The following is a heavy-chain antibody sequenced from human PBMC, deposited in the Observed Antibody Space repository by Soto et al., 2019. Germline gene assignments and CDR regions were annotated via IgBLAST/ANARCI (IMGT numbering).Heavy chain of an antibody. D-gene: IGHD6-6*01. V-gene: IGHV3-64*01. CDR1: GFTLSGYA. CDR3: ARRARPDFYYMDV. J-gene: IGHJ6*03. Sequence: EVQLAESGGGLAQPGGSLRLSCAASGFTLSGYAMDWVRQAPGKGLDYVSGISSNGVGTYYVNSVQGRFTISRDNSKNTVYLQMGSLRPEDMAVYYCARRARPDFYYMDVWGKGTTVTVSS. CDR2: ISSNGVGT.